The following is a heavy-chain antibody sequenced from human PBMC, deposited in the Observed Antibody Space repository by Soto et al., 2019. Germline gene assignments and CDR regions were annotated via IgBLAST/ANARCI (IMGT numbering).Heavy chain of an antibody. CDR2: IGYDGSNK. CDR3: ARDTKGFWSGYYHDWFDP. CDR1: GFTFSSYG. V-gene: IGHV3-33*01. Sequence: PGGSLRLSCAASGFTFSSYGMHWVRQAPGKGLEWVAVIGYDGSNKYYADSVKGRFTISRDNSKNTLYLQMNSLRAEDTAVYYCARDTKGFWSGYYHDWFDPWGQGTLVTVSS. J-gene: IGHJ5*02. D-gene: IGHD3-3*01.